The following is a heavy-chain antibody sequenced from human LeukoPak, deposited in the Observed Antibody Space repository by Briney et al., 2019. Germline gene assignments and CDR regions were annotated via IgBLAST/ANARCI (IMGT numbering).Heavy chain of an antibody. CDR2: INHTGST. CDR3: ARVLRGSSSWSHPKTTTHYYYYMDV. J-gene: IGHJ6*03. CDR1: GGSFSGYY. V-gene: IGHV4-34*01. Sequence: SETLSLTCAVYGGSFSGYYWSWIRQPPGKGLEWIGEINHTGSTNYNPSLKSRVTISVDTSKNQFSLKLSSVTAADTAVYYCARVLRGSSSWSHPKTTTHYYYYMDVWGKGTTVTVSS. D-gene: IGHD6-13*01.